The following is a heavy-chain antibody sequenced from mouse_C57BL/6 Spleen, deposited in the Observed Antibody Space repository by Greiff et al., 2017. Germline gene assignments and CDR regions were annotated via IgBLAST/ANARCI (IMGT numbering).Heavy chain of an antibody. J-gene: IGHJ3*01. Sequence: VQLQRSGAELVRPGASVTLSCKASGYTFTDYEMHWVKQTPVHGLEWIGAIDPETGGTAYNQKFKGKAILTADKSSSTAYMELRSLTSEDSAVYYCTRDGPLYWGQGTLVTVSA. CDR2: IDPETGGT. V-gene: IGHV1-15*01. CDR1: GYTFTDYE. D-gene: IGHD2-3*01. CDR3: TRDGPLY.